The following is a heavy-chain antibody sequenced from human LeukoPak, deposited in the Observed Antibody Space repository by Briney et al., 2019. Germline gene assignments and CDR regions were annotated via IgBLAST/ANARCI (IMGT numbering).Heavy chain of an antibody. V-gene: IGHV4-59*01. CDR2: IYDGGKT. D-gene: IGHD5-24*01. Sequence: PSETLSLTCTVSGGSIGSYDWSWIRQPPGKGPEWICYIYDGGKTYYNPSLKGRVTISVDTSNNQFSLKLRSVTAADTAVYYCARGGPRTDYYNFDYWGQGTLVSVSS. J-gene: IGHJ4*02. CDR1: GGSIGSYD. CDR3: ARGGPRTDYYNFDY.